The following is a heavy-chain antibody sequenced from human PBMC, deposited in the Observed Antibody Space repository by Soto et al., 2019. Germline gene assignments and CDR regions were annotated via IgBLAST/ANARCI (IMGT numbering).Heavy chain of an antibody. Sequence: QVQLRQWGAGLLKPSETLVLTCAVSGGSFTDYYWGWIRQSPGKGLEWIGEINHSASSTYNPSLASRVTILVDTSKKQFSRRLTSVTAADTAMYYCARGEYDSSGLYSWAPLGFDVWGQGTTVTVSS. CDR2: INHSASS. V-gene: IGHV4-34*01. CDR3: ARGEYDSSGLYSWAPLGFDV. J-gene: IGHJ6*02. CDR1: GGSFTDYY. D-gene: IGHD3-22*01.